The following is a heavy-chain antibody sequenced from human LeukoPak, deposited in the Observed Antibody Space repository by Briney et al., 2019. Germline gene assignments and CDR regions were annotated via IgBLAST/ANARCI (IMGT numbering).Heavy chain of an antibody. D-gene: IGHD6-19*01. J-gene: IGHJ3*02. Sequence: SETLSLTCTVSGGSISSSSYYWGWIRQPPGKGLEWIGSIYYSGSTYYNPSLKSRVTISVDTSKNQFSLKLSSVTAADTAVYYCARRTRPYSSGWYGAVNFAFDIWGQGTMVTVSS. CDR3: ARRTRPYSSGWYGAVNFAFDI. CDR2: IYYSGST. V-gene: IGHV4-39*07. CDR1: GGSISSSSYY.